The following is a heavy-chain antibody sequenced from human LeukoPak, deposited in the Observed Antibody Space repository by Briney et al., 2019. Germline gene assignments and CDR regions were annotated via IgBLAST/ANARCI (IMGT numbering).Heavy chain of an antibody. Sequence: HGEPLKISGKGSGYSFTSYWIGGVRQLPGKGLGWMGIIYPGDSDTRYSPSFQGQVTISADKSISTAYLQWSSLKDSDTAMYYCARASSYGYLLVDYWGQGTLVTVSS. CDR1: GYSFTSYW. CDR2: IYPGDSDT. V-gene: IGHV5-51*01. J-gene: IGHJ4*02. D-gene: IGHD5-18*01. CDR3: ARASSYGYLLVDY.